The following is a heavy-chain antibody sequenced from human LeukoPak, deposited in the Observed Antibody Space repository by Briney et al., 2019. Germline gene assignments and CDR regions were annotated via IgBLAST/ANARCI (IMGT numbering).Heavy chain of an antibody. CDR2: IFYTGST. D-gene: IGHD6-19*01. CDR1: GGSISSSGYY. CDR3: ARDFTRQWLRIYYFDY. Sequence: PSETLSLTCTVSGGSISSSGYYWGWIRQSPGRELEFIGSIFYTGSTDYNPSLKSRVTISVDTSKNQFSLRLSSVTAADTAVYYCARDFTRQWLRIYYFDYWGQGTLVTVSS. V-gene: IGHV4-39*07. J-gene: IGHJ4*02.